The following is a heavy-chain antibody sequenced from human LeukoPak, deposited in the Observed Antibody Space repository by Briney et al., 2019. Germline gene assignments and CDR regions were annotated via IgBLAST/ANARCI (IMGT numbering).Heavy chain of an antibody. D-gene: IGHD3-10*01. CDR3: AREGIRGVEIDY. V-gene: IGHV3-21*01. J-gene: IGHJ4*02. Sequence: GGSLRLSCAASGFTLSRYSMNWVRQAPGKGLEWVSSISSGSSYIYYAGSVKGRFTISRDNAKNSLYLQMNSLRAEDTAVYYCAREGIRGVEIDYWGQGTLVTVSS. CDR2: ISSGSSYI. CDR1: GFTLSRYS.